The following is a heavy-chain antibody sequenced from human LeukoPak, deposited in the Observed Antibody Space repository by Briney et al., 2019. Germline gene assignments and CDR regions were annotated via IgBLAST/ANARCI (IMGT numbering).Heavy chain of an antibody. CDR3: ARRGSGWYSYYFDY. CDR2: IYYSGST. J-gene: IGHJ4*02. CDR1: GGSISSYY. Sequence: SETRSLTCTVSGGSISSYYWSWIRHPPGKGLEWIGYIYYSGSTNYNPSLKSRVTISVDTSKNQFSLKLSSVTAADTAVYYCARRGSGWYSYYFDYWGQGTLVTVSS. D-gene: IGHD6-19*01. V-gene: IGHV4-59*08.